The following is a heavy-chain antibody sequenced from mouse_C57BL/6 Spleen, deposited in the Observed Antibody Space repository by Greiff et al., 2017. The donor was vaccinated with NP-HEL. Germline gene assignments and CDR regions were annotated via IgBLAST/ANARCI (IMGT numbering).Heavy chain of an antibody. CDR2: IYPGNGDP. Sequence: QVQLQQSGAELVRPGASVKMSCKASGYTFTSYNMHWVKQTPRQGLEWIGAIYPGNGDPSYNQKFKGRATLTVDKSSSTPYMQLSSLTSGDSAVYFCARAGLPGPYYYAMDYWGQGTSVTVSS. CDR3: ARAGLPGPYYYAMDY. V-gene: IGHV1-12*01. CDR1: GYTFTSYN. D-gene: IGHD3-1*01. J-gene: IGHJ4*01.